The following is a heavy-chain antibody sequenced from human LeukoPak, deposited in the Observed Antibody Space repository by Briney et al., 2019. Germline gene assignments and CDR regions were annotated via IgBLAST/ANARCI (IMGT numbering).Heavy chain of an antibody. D-gene: IGHD6-19*01. CDR1: GFTFSSYW. CDR3: AREGYSSGWPRRPNFFDY. J-gene: IGHJ4*02. CDR2: IKQDGSEK. Sequence: GGSLRLSCAASGFTFSSYWMSWVRQAPGKGLEWVANIKQDGSEKYYVDSVKGRFTISRDNAKNSLYLQMNSLRAEDTAVYYCAREGYSSGWPRRPNFFDYWGQGTLVTVSS. V-gene: IGHV3-7*01.